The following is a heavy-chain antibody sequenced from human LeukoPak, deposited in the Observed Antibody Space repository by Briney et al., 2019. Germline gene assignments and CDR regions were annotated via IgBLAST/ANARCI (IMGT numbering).Heavy chain of an antibody. V-gene: IGHV4-39*07. CDR2: IYYSGST. CDR1: GGSISSSSYY. J-gene: IGHJ3*02. Sequence: PSETLSLTCTVSGGSISSSSYYWGWIRQPPGTGLEWIGSIYYSGSTYYNPSLKSRVTISVDTSKNQFSLKLSSVTAADTAVYYCAREAVGVPAAKSPEHDAFDIWGQGTMVTVSS. CDR3: AREAVGVPAAKSPEHDAFDI. D-gene: IGHD2-2*01.